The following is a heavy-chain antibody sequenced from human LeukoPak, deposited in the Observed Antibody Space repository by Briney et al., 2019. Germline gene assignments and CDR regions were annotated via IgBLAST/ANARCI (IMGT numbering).Heavy chain of an antibody. Sequence: PSETLSLTCAVSGASISSHDYYWSWIRHHPGKGLEWVGYIHHNGLTYFNPSLQGRISLSMDTYNSQVSLKLNSVTAADTAVYYCATKPDTLYYFDYWGRGTLVTVSS. D-gene: IGHD1-14*01. V-gene: IGHV4-31*11. CDR2: IHHNGLT. CDR3: ATKPDTLYYFDY. J-gene: IGHJ4*02. CDR1: GASISSHDYY.